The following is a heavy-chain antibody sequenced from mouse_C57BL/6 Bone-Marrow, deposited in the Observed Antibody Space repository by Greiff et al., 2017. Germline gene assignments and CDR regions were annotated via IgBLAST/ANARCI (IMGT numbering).Heavy chain of an antibody. V-gene: IGHV1-20*01. CDR2: INPYNGDT. D-gene: IGHD2-4*01. Sequence: VQLQQSGPELVKPGDSVKISCKASGYSFTGYFMNWVMQSHGKSLEWIGRINPYNGDTFYNQKFKGKATLTVAKSSSTAHMELRSLSSEDAAVYYCARSRYDYPFAYWGQGTLVTVSA. J-gene: IGHJ3*01. CDR1: GYSFTGYF. CDR3: ARSRYDYPFAY.